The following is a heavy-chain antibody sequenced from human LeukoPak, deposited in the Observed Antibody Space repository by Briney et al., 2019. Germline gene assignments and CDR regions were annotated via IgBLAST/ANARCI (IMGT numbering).Heavy chain of an antibody. J-gene: IGHJ3*02. CDR3: ARNYYDSSASRDAFDI. CDR2: IYYSGST. Sequence: SETLSLTCTVSGVSISSYYWSWIRQPPGKGLEWIGYIYYSGSTNYNPSLKSRVTISVDTSKNQFSLKLSSVTAADTAVYYCARNYYDSSASRDAFDIWGQGTMVTVSS. V-gene: IGHV4-59*01. CDR1: GVSISSYY. D-gene: IGHD3-22*01.